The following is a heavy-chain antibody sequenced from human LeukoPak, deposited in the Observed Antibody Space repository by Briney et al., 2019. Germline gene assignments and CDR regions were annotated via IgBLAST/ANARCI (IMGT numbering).Heavy chain of an antibody. CDR3: AKTSRAYSNYDSPFDY. CDR2: ISRGGGTT. D-gene: IGHD5-12*01. Sequence: GGSLRLSCAPSGFTFTTYAMNWVRHAPGKGLEWVSAISRGGGTTYYADSVKGRLSISRDNSKNTLYLQMTSLRAEDTAVYYCAKTSRAYSNYDSPFDYWGQGTLVTVSS. CDR1: GFTFTTYA. V-gene: IGHV3-23*01. J-gene: IGHJ4*02.